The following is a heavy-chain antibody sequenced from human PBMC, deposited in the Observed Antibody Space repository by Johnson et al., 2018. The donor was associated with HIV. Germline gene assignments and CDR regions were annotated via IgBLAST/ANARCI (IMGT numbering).Heavy chain of an antibody. CDR2: ISYDGSNK. D-gene: IGHD1-26*01. CDR1: GFTFSSYA. CDR3: ARAYSGSYSPRSAFDI. V-gene: IGHV3-30*04. J-gene: IGHJ3*02. Sequence: QVQLVESGGGVVQPGRPLRLSCAASGFTFSSYAMHWVRQAPGKGLEWVAVISYDGSNKYYVDSVKGRFTISRDNSKNTLYLQMNSLRAEDTAVYHCARAYSGSYSPRSAFDIWGQGTMVTVSS.